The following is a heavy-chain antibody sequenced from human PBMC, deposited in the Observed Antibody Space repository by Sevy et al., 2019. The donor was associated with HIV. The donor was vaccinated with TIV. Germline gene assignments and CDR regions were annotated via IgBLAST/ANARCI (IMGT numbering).Heavy chain of an antibody. CDR3: ARGSRYSSSSDDLFDY. J-gene: IGHJ4*02. V-gene: IGHV1-18*04. Sequence: ASVKVSCKASGYTFTSYGIRWVRQAPGQGLEWMGWISAYNGNTNYPQKLQGRVTMTTDTSTSTAYMELRSLRSDDTAVYGSARGSRYSSSSDDLFDYWGQGTLVTVSS. D-gene: IGHD6-6*01. CDR2: ISAYNGNT. CDR1: GYTFTSYG.